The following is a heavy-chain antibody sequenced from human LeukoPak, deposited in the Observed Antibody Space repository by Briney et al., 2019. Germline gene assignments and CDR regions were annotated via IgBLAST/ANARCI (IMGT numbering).Heavy chain of an antibody. CDR2: MSLQSGDT. D-gene: IGHD3-3*01. V-gene: IGHV1-8*03. Sequence: ASVKLSCKASGFTFTSYDIHWVRQAPGQGLEWMGWMSLQSGDTGYAQKFQGRITITRDTAISTAYMELSSLRSEDTAVYYCARAIMNYDFLSGYYPNWLDPWGQGTLVTVSS. CDR3: ARAIMNYDFLSGYYPNWLDP. CDR1: GFTFTSYD. J-gene: IGHJ5*02.